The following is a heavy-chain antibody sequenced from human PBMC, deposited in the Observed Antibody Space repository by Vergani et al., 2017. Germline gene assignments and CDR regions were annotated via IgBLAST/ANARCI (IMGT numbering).Heavy chain of an antibody. D-gene: IGHD6-25*01. J-gene: IGHJ4*02. CDR1: GFTFSSYA. Sequence: EVQLLESGGGLVQPGGSLRLSCAASGFTFSSYAMSWVRQAPGKGLEWVAAISGSGGSTYYADSVKDRFTSSRDNSKNTLYLQMNSLRAEDTAVYYCAKDPSELRLLTYYFDDWGQGTLVTVSS. V-gene: IGHV3-23*01. CDR2: ISGSGGST. CDR3: AKDPSELRLLTYYFDD.